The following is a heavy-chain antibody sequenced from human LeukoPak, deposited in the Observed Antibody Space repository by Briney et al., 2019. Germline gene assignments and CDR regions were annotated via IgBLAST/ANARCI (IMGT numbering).Heavy chain of an antibody. Sequence: ASVKVSCKASGGTFSSYAISWVRQAPGQGLEWMGGIIPIFGTANYAQKFQGRVTITTDEYTSTAYMELSSLRSEDTAVYYCARGGTGYGDYVYYYYYMDVWGKGTTVTVSS. CDR3: ARGGTGYGDYVYYYYYMDV. J-gene: IGHJ6*03. V-gene: IGHV1-69*05. CDR1: GGTFSSYA. D-gene: IGHD4-17*01. CDR2: IIPIFGTA.